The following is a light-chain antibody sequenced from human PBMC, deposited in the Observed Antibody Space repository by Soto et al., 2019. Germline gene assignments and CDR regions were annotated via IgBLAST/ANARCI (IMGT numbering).Light chain of an antibody. V-gene: IGLV2-14*01. CDR2: QVT. J-gene: IGLJ1*01. Sequence: QSVLTEAPGVTRTLGQTITISCTGTSSDLAIYNYVSWYQQQPGKAPKLMIYQVTNRPSGVSNRFSGSRSGNTASLTISGLQAEDEADYYCSSYTDSSNYVFGTATKVTVL. CDR3: SSYTDSSNYV. CDR1: SSDLAIYNY.